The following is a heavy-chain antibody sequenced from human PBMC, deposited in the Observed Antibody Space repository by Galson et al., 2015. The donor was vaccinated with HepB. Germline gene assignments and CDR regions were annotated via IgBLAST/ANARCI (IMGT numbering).Heavy chain of an antibody. V-gene: IGHV1-2*02. J-gene: IGHJ4*02. CDR2: INPDSGGT. Sequence: SVKVSCKASGYTFPGFYKLWVRQAPGQGLEWMGWINPDSGGTNFAPKLQGRVTMTRDTSISTSYMELSTLGADDAAVYFFATSRQSSVGHSAFDFWGQGTLVTAS. D-gene: IGHD1-26*01. CDR1: GYTFPGFY. CDR3: ATSRQSSVGHSAFDF.